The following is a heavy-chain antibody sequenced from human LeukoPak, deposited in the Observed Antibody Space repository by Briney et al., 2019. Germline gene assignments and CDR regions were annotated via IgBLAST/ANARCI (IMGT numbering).Heavy chain of an antibody. CDR1: GFTFSSYE. Sequence: GESLNISCAASGFTFSSYEMNWVRQAPGEGLEWASYISSSGSTIYYADSVKGRFTISRDNAKNTLYLQMNSLRAEDTAVYYCARGFLTSGDYAWGQGTLVTVSS. J-gene: IGHJ5*02. D-gene: IGHD4-17*01. CDR3: ARGFLTSGDYA. CDR2: ISSSGSTI. V-gene: IGHV3-48*03.